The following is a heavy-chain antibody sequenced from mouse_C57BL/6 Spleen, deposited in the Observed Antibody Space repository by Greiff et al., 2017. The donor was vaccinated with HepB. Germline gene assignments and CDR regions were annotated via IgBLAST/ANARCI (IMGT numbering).Heavy chain of an antibody. CDR1: GFTFSSYG. V-gene: IGHV5-6*01. CDR2: ISSGGSYT. CDR3: ASNVVATPYYFDY. J-gene: IGHJ2*01. Sequence: EVQVVESGGDLVKPGGSLKLSCAASGFTFSSYGMSWVRQTPDKRLEWVATISSGGSYTYYPDSVKGRFTISRDNAKNTLYLQMSSRKSEDTAMYYCASNVVATPYYFDYWGQGTTLTVSS. D-gene: IGHD1-1*01.